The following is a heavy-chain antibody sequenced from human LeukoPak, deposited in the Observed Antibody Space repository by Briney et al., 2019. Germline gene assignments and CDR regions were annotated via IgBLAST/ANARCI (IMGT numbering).Heavy chain of an antibody. CDR1: GFTFSSYS. CDR3: ARDRGNYYYYYMDV. D-gene: IGHD3-10*01. CDR2: ISSSSSYI. J-gene: IGHJ6*03. Sequence: GGSLRLSCAASGFTFSSYSMNWVRQAPGKGLEWVSSISSSSSYIYYADSVKGRFTISRDNAKNSLYLQMNSLRAEDTAVYYCARDRGNYYYYYMDVWGKGTTVTVSS. V-gene: IGHV3-21*01.